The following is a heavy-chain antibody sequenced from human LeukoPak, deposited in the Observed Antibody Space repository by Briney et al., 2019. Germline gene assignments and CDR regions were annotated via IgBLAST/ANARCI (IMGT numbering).Heavy chain of an antibody. J-gene: IGHJ3*02. Sequence: GGSLRLSCAASGFTFNNYWMTWVRQGPGKGLEWVANIKPGGNEKYYVDSVKGRFTISRDNVKNSLYLQMNSLRAEDTAIYYCATFRSLGTWGQGTMVTVSP. CDR3: ATFRSLGT. V-gene: IGHV3-7*03. CDR2: IKPGGNEK. CDR1: GFTFNNYW.